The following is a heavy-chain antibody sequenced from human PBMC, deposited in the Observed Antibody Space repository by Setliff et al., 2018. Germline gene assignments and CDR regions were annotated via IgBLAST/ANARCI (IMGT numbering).Heavy chain of an antibody. V-gene: IGHV4-39*01. CDR3: ARRDSTGYYGYSFDF. CDR1: GDSISRSTYY. CDR2: VDHSGNT. Sequence: LRLSCTVSGDSISRSTYYWGWIRQSPGKGLDWIGTVDHSGNTFYNPSLKSRVTISVAPSKNQVSLKLTSVSAADTAVYYCARRDSTGYYGYSFDFWGQGTLVTVSS. D-gene: IGHD3-22*01. J-gene: IGHJ4*02.